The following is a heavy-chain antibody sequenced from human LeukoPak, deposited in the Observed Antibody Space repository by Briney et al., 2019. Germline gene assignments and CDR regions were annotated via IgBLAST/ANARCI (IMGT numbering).Heavy chain of an antibody. V-gene: IGHV3-15*01. CDR3: TTEYLVATTFDY. CDR1: GFTFSNAW. CDR2: IKSKTDGGTT. Sequence: GGSLRLSCAAPGFTFSNAWMSWVRQAPGKGLEWVGRIKSKTDGGTTDYAAPVKGKFTISRDDSKNTLFLQMNSLKTEDTAVYYCTTEYLVATTFDYWGQGTLVTVSS. D-gene: IGHD5-12*01. J-gene: IGHJ4*02.